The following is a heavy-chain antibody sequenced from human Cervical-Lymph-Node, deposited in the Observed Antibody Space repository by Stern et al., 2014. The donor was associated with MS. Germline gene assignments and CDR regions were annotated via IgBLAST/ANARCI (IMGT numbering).Heavy chain of an antibody. D-gene: IGHD6-13*01. Sequence: QLQLQESGPGLVKPSQTLSLTCTVSGGSISSGSYYWSWIRQPAGKGLEWIGRIYTSGSTNYNPSLKSRVTISVDTPKNKCSLSWCFVTAADTAVYYCARLGAAAVDYWGQGTLVTVSS. J-gene: IGHJ4*02. CDR3: ARLGAAAVDY. V-gene: IGHV4-61*02. CDR2: IYTSGST. CDR1: GGSISSGSYY.